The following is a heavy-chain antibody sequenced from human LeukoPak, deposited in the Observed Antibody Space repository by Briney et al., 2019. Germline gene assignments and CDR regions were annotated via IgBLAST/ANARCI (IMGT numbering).Heavy chain of an antibody. CDR1: GFTFSTHW. J-gene: IGHJ6*02. V-gene: IGHV3-74*01. Sequence: PGGSLRLSCATSGFTFSTHWMHWVRQSPGKGLVWVSRITGDGSSTTYADSVKGRFTLSRDNSRNTLYLQMNSLRAEDTAVYYCAKDPYDFWSSMDVWGQGTTVTVSS. D-gene: IGHD3-3*01. CDR3: AKDPYDFWSSMDV. CDR2: ITGDGSST.